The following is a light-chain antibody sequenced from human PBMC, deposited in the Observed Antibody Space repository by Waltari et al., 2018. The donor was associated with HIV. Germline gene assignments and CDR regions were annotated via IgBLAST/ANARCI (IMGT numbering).Light chain of an antibody. CDR2: STN. V-gene: IGLV8-61*01. CDR1: SGSVSTNYY. J-gene: IGLJ3*02. Sequence: QTVVTQEPSFSVSPGGTVTLTCALSSGSVSTNYYPSWYQQTPGQAPRTLIYSTNTRSSGVPDRFSGSILGNKAALTITGAQADDESEYHCVLYMGSGIWVFGGGTKLTVL. CDR3: VLYMGSGIWV.